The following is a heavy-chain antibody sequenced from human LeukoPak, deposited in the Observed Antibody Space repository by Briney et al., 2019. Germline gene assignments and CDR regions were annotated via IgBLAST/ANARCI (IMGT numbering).Heavy chain of an antibody. CDR3: ASVPAAHSEVWFDP. V-gene: IGHV5-51*01. Sequence: GESLKISCKGSGYSFTSYWIGWVRPMPGKGLEWMGIIYPGDSDTRYSPSFQGQVTISAGKSISTAYLQWSSLKASDTAMYYCASVPAAHSEVWFDPWGQGTLVTVSS. D-gene: IGHD2-2*01. J-gene: IGHJ5*02. CDR1: GYSFTSYW. CDR2: IYPGDSDT.